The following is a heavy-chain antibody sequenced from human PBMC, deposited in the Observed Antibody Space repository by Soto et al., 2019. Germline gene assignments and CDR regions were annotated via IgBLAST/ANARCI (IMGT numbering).Heavy chain of an antibody. CDR1: GYTFTSYA. CDR3: ASNGFSSYYYYF. J-gene: IGHJ4*02. V-gene: IGHV1-3*01. D-gene: IGHD6-6*01. Sequence: ASVKVSCKASGYTFTSYAMHWVRQAPGQRLEWMGWINAGNGNTKYSQKFQGRVTITRDTSASTAYMELSSLRSEDTAVYYCASNGFSSYYYYFPGQGTLVPVSS. CDR2: INAGNGNT.